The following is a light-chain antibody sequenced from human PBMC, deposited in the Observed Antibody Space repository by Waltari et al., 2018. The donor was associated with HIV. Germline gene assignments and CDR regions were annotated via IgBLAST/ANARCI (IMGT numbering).Light chain of an antibody. J-gene: IGLJ1*01. CDR3: AAWDDSLKGGA. V-gene: IGLV1-44*01. CDR2: SNN. Sequence: QSVLAQPPSASGPPGPRVTITCSGSTSNSGGNTVSWYQQLPGTAPTLLIYSNNERPSGVPDRLSGSTSGTSASLVISGLQSEDEADYYCAAWDDSLKGGAFGTGTKVTVL. CDR1: TSNSGGNT.